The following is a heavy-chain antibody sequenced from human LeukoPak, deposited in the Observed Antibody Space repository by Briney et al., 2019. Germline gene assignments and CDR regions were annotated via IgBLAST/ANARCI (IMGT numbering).Heavy chain of an antibody. Sequence: GGSLRLSCAVSGFDFSQHWMTWVRQAPGKGLEWVSSISGSGFETYYAASSVEGRFTISRDNSKNTLYLQMNSLRAEDTAVYYCAMPRDGLAKSPSFDYWGQGTLVTVSS. J-gene: IGHJ4*02. CDR3: AMPRDGLAKSPSFDY. CDR1: GFDFSQHW. CDR2: ISGSGFET. D-gene: IGHD5-24*01. V-gene: IGHV3-23*01.